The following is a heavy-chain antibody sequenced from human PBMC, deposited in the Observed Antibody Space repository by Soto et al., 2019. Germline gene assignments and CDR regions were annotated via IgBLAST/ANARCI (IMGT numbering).Heavy chain of an antibody. Sequence: QVQLLQSGAEVEKPGSAMNVSCKTLGGTFSSHAVNWLRQAPGHRFEWIGGIMPLFGATNFAQKFQGRGTITADKSPSTVYMALSSLRLEDTALYYCARVAQVGSGWFDPWGQGTLVTVSS. D-gene: IGHD1-26*01. V-gene: IGHV1-69*06. CDR1: GGTFSSHA. CDR3: ARVAQVGSGWFDP. CDR2: IMPLFGAT. J-gene: IGHJ5*02.